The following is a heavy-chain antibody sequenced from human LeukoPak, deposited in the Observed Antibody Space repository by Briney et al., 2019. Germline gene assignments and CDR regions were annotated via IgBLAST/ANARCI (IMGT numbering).Heavy chain of an antibody. D-gene: IGHD6-13*01. CDR1: GFTFSDYY. Sequence: GGSLRLSCAASGFTFSDYYMSWIRQAPGKGLEWVSYISSSGSTIYYADSVKGRFTISRDNAKNSLYLQMNSLRAEDTAVYYCARVFKPGYSSSSPFDYWGQGTLVTVSS. J-gene: IGHJ4*02. V-gene: IGHV3-11*01. CDR2: ISSSGSTI. CDR3: ARVFKPGYSSSSPFDY.